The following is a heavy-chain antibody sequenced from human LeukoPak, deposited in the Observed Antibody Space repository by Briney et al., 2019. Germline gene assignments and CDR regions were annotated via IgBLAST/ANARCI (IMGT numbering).Heavy chain of an antibody. V-gene: IGHV3-74*01. J-gene: IGHJ4*02. D-gene: IGHD2-15*01. CDR3: AKDLPTRTRRGYLFSY. CDR1: GFTFSNYW. CDR2: INSDGSST. Sequence: GGSLRLSCAASGFTFSNYWMHWVRQAPGKGLVWVSRINSDGSSTTYADSVKGRVTISRDNAKNTLYLQMNSLRAEDTAVYYCAKDLPTRTRRGYLFSYWGQGTLVTVSS.